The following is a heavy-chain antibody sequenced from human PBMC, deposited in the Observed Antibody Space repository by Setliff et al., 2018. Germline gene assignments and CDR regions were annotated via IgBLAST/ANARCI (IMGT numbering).Heavy chain of an antibody. V-gene: IGHV4-39*01. CDR3: ARHIRRGCSVTSCQNWFDP. CDR1: RGSIRDITYH. Sequence: NPSETLSLTCTVSRGSIRDITYHWGWIRQPPGKGLEWIGSIYYSGNTYNNPSLKSRVTMSVDTSKNQFSLKLTSATAADTAVYYCARHIRRGCSVTSCQNWFDPWGQGTLVTVSS. D-gene: IGHD2-15*01. CDR2: IYYSGNT. J-gene: IGHJ5*02.